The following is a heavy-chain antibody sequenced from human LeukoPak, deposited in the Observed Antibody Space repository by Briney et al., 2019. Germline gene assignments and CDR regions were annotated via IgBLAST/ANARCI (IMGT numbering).Heavy chain of an antibody. J-gene: IGHJ1*01. CDR3: AREGDCGGDCYPEYFQH. Sequence: ASVRVSCKASGYTFTSYGISWVRQAPGQGLEGVGWISAYNGNTNYAQKLQGRVTMTTDTSTSTAYMELRSLRSDDTAVYYCAREGDCGGDCYPEYFQHWGQGTLVTVSS. CDR1: GYTFTSYG. CDR2: ISAYNGNT. V-gene: IGHV1-18*01. D-gene: IGHD2-21*02.